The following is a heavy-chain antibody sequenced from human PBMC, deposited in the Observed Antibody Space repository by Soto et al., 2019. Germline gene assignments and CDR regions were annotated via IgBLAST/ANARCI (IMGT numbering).Heavy chain of an antibody. CDR3: ARVLYSSSWGGEYYYGMDV. CDR2: IIPIFGTA. D-gene: IGHD6-13*01. Sequence: ASVKVSCKASGGTFSSYAISWVRQAPGQGLEWMGGIIPIFGTANYAQKFQGRVTITADKSTSTAYMELSSLRSEDTAVYYCARVLYSSSWGGEYYYGMDVWGQGTTVTVSS. J-gene: IGHJ6*02. V-gene: IGHV1-69*06. CDR1: GGTFSSYA.